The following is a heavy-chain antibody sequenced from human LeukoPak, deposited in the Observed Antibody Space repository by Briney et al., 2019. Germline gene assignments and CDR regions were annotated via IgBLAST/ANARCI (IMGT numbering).Heavy chain of an antibody. Sequence: SETLSLTCAVYGGSFSGYYWSWIRQPPGKGLEWIGEINHSGSTNYNPSLKSRVTISVDTSKNQFSLKLSSVTAADTAVYYCARAAWDPAHFDYWGQGTLVTVSS. V-gene: IGHV4-34*01. D-gene: IGHD1-26*01. CDR3: ARAAWDPAHFDY. CDR2: INHSGST. CDR1: GGSFSGYY. J-gene: IGHJ4*02.